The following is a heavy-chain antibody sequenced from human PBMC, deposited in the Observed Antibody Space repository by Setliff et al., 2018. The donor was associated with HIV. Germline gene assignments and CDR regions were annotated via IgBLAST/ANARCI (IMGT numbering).Heavy chain of an antibody. CDR3: AALSLRTNSVYGIISTRFDP. Sequence: PGESLKISCAASGFAFSGFWMSWARQAPGEGLQWVANIGQDGNEKYYVGSVKGRFTISRDNAKNSLYLQMNSLRADDTAVYYCAALSLRTNSVYGIISTRFDPWGQGTLVTVSS. V-gene: IGHV3-7*03. D-gene: IGHD2-8*01. J-gene: IGHJ5*02. CDR1: GFAFSGFW. CDR2: IGQDGNEK.